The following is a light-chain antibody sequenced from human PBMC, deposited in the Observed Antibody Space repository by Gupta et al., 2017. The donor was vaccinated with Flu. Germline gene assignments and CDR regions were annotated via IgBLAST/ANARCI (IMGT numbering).Light chain of an antibody. CDR3: LQHNTYPPT. J-gene: IGKJ2*01. V-gene: IGKV1-17*01. CDR1: QDIRNS. CDR2: AAS. Sequence: DIQMTQSPSSLSASVGDRVTITCRASQDIRNSLGWYQQKPGKGPKRLIYAASSLQSGVPSRFSGSGSGTQFTLTISSLQPEDFATYYCLQHNTYPPTFGQGTKLEIK.